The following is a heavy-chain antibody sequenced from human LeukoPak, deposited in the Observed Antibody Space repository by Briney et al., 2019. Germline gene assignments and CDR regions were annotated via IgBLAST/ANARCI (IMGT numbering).Heavy chain of an antibody. CDR1: GFTFSRYS. CDR3: ASHYYGSGSYYKEAFDI. Sequence: GGSLRLSCAASGFTFSRYSMNWVRQAPGKGLEWVSYISSGTSTIYYADSVKGRFTISRDNAKNSLYLQMNSLRAEDTAVYYCASHYYGSGSYYKEAFDIWGQGTMVTVSS. V-gene: IGHV3-48*04. J-gene: IGHJ3*02. CDR2: ISSGTSTI. D-gene: IGHD3-10*01.